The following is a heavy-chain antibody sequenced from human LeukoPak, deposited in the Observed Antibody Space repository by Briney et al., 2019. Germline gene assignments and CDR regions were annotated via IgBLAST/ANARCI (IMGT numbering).Heavy chain of an antibody. Sequence: ASVKVSCKASGYTFTSYYMHWVRQAPGQGLEWMGIINPSGGSTSYAQKFQGRVTMTRDTSISTAYMELSRLRSDDTAVYYCARGGSYSRYYYYYMDVWGKGTTVTISS. V-gene: IGHV1-46*01. CDR2: INPSGGST. CDR3: ARGGSYSRYYYYYMDV. J-gene: IGHJ6*03. D-gene: IGHD1-26*01. CDR1: GYTFTSYY.